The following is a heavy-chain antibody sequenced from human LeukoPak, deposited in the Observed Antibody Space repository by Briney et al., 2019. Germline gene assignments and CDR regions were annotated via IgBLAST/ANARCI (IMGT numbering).Heavy chain of an antibody. D-gene: IGHD3-10*01. CDR2: ISYDGSNK. Sequence: QPGRSLRLSCAAAGFTFSSYAMPWVRQTPGKGLEWVAVISYDGSNKYYADSVKGRFTISRDNSKNTLYLQMNSLRAEGTAVYYCARETYYYGSGMNWFDPWGQGTLVTVSS. CDR3: ARETYYYGSGMNWFDP. V-gene: IGHV3-30-3*01. J-gene: IGHJ5*02. CDR1: GFTFSSYA.